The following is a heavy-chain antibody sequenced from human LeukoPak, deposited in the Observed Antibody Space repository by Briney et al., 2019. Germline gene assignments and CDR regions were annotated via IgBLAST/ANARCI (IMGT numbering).Heavy chain of an antibody. J-gene: IGHJ4*02. D-gene: IGHD4-17*01. CDR3: ARGEPTVTYYFDY. CDR2: IYSGGST. V-gene: IGHV3-53*01. Sequence: GGSLRLSCAASGFTVSSNYMSWVRQAPGKGLDWVSVIYSGGSTYYADSVKGRFTISRDNSKNTLYLQMNSLRAEDTAVYYCARGEPTVTYYFDYWGQGTLVTVSS. CDR1: GFTVSSNY.